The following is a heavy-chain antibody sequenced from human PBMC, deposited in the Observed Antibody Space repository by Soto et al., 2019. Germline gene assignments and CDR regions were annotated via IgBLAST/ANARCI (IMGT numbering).Heavy chain of an antibody. CDR1: GYTFTSYF. CDR2: INPTGGST. D-gene: IGHD4-17*01. Sequence: ASVKVSCKASGYTFTSYFMHWVRQAPGQGLEWMGIINPTGGSTSYAQRFQGRVTMTRDTSTSTVYMELSSLRSEDTAVYYCARDRSTVTPYYYYGMDVWGQGTTVTVSS. V-gene: IGHV1-46*01. J-gene: IGHJ6*02. CDR3: ARDRSTVTPYYYYGMDV.